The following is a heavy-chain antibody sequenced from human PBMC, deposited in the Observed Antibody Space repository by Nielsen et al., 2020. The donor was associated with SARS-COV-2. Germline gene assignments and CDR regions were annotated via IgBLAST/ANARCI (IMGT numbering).Heavy chain of an antibody. D-gene: IGHD3-3*01. CDR1: GGTFSSYA. V-gene: IGHV1-69*13. Sequence: SVKVSCKASGGTFSSYAISWVRQAPGQGLEWMGGIIPIFGTANYAQKFQGRVTITADESTSTAYMELSSLRSEDTAVYYCARDRVELRFLEWLLYPYDHYYYYMDVWGKGTTVTVSS. J-gene: IGHJ6*03. CDR2: IIPIFGTA. CDR3: ARDRVELRFLEWLLYPYDHYYYYMDV.